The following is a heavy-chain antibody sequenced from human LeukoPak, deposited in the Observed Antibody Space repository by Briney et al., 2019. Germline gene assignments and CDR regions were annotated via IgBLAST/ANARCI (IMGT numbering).Heavy chain of an antibody. Sequence: ASVKVSCKASGYTFTSYDINWVRQATGQGLEWMGWMNPNSGNTGYAQKFQGRVTMTRNTSISTAYMELSSLRSEDTAVYYCARGEYYDFWSGSRLHAFDIWGQGTMVTVSS. J-gene: IGHJ3*02. D-gene: IGHD3-3*01. CDR1: GYTFTSYD. CDR3: ARGEYYDFWSGSRLHAFDI. CDR2: MNPNSGNT. V-gene: IGHV1-8*01.